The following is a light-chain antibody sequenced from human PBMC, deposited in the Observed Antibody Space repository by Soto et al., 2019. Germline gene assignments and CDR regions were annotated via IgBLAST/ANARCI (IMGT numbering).Light chain of an antibody. V-gene: IGLV3-1*01. CDR2: QDS. J-gene: IGLJ1*01. CDR3: QAWDSSTDV. Sequence: SYELTQPPSVSVSPGQTASITCSGDKLGDKYACWYQQKPGQSPVLVIYQDSKRPSGIPERFSGSNSGNTATLTISGTQAMDEADHYCQAWDSSTDVFGTGTKLTVL. CDR1: KLGDKY.